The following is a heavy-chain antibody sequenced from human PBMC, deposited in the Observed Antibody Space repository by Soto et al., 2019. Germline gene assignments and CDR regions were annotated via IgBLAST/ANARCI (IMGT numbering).Heavy chain of an antibody. CDR2: IYYSGST. D-gene: IGHD3-3*01. Sequence: QVQLHESGPGLVKPSQTLSLTCTVSGGSISSGDYYWSWIRQHPGKGLEWIGYIYYSGSTYYNPSLKSRVTISVDTSKNQFSLKLSSVTAADTTVYYCVRWWSGSRQGFDPWGQGTLVTVSS. CDR1: GGSISSGDYY. V-gene: IGHV4-31*03. J-gene: IGHJ5*02. CDR3: VRWWSGSRQGFDP.